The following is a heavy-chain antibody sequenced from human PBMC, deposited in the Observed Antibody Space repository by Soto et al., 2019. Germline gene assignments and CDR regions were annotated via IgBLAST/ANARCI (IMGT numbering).Heavy chain of an antibody. V-gene: IGHV4-30-4*01. D-gene: IGHD3-16*01. CDR1: GGSISSGDYY. Sequence: PSETLSLTCTVSGGSISSGDYYWSWIRQPPGKGLEWIGYIYYSGSTYYNPSLKSRVTISVDTSKNQFSLKLSSVTAADTAVYYCAREGGISSYYYYGMDVWGQGTTVTVSS. CDR2: IYYSGST. J-gene: IGHJ6*02. CDR3: AREGGISSYYYYGMDV.